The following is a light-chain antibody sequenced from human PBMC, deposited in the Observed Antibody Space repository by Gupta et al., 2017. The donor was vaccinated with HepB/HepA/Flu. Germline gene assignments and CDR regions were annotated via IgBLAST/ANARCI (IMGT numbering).Light chain of an antibody. CDR1: QSISNW. CDR3: QQDDTYAT. CDR2: KAS. V-gene: IGKV1-5*03. Sequence: DIQMTQSPSTLSASVGDRITITCRDSQSISNWLAWYQQKPGKAPKLLIYKASRLESGVPSRFSGSGSGTEFTLTSSSRQTDDFANYYGQQDDTYATFGQGTKVEIK. J-gene: IGKJ1*01.